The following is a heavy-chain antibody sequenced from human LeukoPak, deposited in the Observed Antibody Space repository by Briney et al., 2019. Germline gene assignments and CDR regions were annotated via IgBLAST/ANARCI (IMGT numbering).Heavy chain of an antibody. V-gene: IGHV3-9*01. J-gene: IGHJ6*02. CDR2: ISWNSGSI. D-gene: IGHD5-12*01. Sequence: GGSLRLSCAASGFTFDDYAMHWVRQAPGKGLEWVSGISWNSGSIGYAESVKGRFTISRDNAKNSLYLQMNSLRAEDTALYYCAKDIWGGGYDWGYYYYGMDVWGQGTTVTVSS. CDR3: AKDIWGGGYDWGYYYYGMDV. CDR1: GFTFDDYA.